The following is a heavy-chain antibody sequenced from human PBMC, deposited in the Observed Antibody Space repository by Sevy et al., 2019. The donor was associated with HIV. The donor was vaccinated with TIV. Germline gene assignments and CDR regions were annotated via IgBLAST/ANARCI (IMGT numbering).Heavy chain of an antibody. D-gene: IGHD2-8*02. Sequence: GRSLRLSCVVSGIIFTSSGMHWVRQAPGKGLEWVAVISYHGRDKFDADSVKGRFTISRDNSKNILYLQMNGLRIEDTAVYYCATYFTGYNGMDVWGQGTMVTVSS. V-gene: IGHV3-30*03. CDR2: ISYHGRDK. J-gene: IGHJ6*02. CDR3: ATYFTGYNGMDV. CDR1: GIIFTSSG.